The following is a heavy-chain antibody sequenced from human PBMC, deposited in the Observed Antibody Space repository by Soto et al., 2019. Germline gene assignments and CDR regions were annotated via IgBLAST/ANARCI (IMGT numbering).Heavy chain of an antibody. J-gene: IGHJ6*02. CDR3: AKVSSTMIAVIHGLGMDV. CDR1: GFIFSSYA. V-gene: IGHV3-30-3*01. Sequence: QVRLVESGGGVVQPGRSLRLSCAASGFIFSSYAMHWVRQAPGKGLEWVAAISYDGNKTYHADSVKGRFTISRDNSKNTLYLQMNSLRSEDTAVYYCAKVSSTMIAVIHGLGMDVWGQGTTVTVSS. D-gene: IGHD3-22*01. CDR2: ISYDGNKT.